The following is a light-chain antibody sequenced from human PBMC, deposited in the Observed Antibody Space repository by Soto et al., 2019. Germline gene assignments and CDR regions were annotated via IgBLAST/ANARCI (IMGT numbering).Light chain of an antibody. CDR1: SSDVGGYNY. V-gene: IGLV2-14*01. CDR3: TSYTSSGTYV. J-gene: IGLJ1*01. Sequence: QSVLTQPASVSGSPGHSITISCTGTSSDVGGYNYVSWHQQHPGKAPKLTIYDVSSRPSGVSNRFSASRSGNTASLTISGLQAEDEADYYCTSYTSSGTYVFGTGTKVTVL. CDR2: DVS.